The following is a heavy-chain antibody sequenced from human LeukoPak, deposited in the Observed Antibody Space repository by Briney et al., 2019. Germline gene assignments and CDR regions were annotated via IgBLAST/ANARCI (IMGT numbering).Heavy chain of an antibody. D-gene: IGHD3-3*01. V-gene: IGHV3-48*01. J-gene: IGHJ6*02. Sequence: GGSLRLSCAASGFTFSSYSMNWVRQAPGKGLEWVSYISSSSSTIYYADSVKGRFTISRDNAKNSLYLQMNSLRAEDTAVYYCVRALRFLEWALTYYYGMDVWGQGTTVTVSS. CDR1: GFTFSSYS. CDR2: ISSSSSTI. CDR3: VRALRFLEWALTYYYGMDV.